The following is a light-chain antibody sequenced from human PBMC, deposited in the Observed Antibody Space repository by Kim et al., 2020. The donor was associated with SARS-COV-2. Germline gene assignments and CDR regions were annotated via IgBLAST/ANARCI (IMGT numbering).Light chain of an antibody. Sequence: QSVLSQPPSASGTPGQRVTISCSGSSSNIGSNYVYWYQQLPGTAPKLLIYRNNQRPSGVPDRFSGSKSGTSASLAISGLRSEDEADHYCAAWHDSLSGRVFGGGTKLTVL. CDR1: SSNIGSNY. CDR3: AAWHDSLSGRV. J-gene: IGLJ3*02. V-gene: IGLV1-47*01. CDR2: RNN.